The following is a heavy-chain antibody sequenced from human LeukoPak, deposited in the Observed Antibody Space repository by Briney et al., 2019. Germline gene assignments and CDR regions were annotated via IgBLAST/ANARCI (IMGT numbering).Heavy chain of an antibody. Sequence: SETLSLTCTVSGGSISRTSYYWGWIRQPPGKGLEWIETFYYSGSTCYNPSLKSRVTISVDTSKNQFSLKLSSVTAADTAVYYCASGSGYFFDYWGQGTLVTVSS. V-gene: IGHV4-39*01. J-gene: IGHJ4*02. CDR2: FYYSGST. D-gene: IGHD1-14*01. CDR1: GGSISRTSYY. CDR3: ASGSGYFFDY.